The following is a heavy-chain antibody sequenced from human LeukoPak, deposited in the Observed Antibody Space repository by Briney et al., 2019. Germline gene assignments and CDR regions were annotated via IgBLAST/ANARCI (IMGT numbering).Heavy chain of an antibody. Sequence: GGSLRLSCAASGFTFDDYTMHWVRQAPGKGLEWVSFISWDGGSTYYADSVKGRFTISRDNAKNSLYLQMNSLRAEDTAVYYCARGGSTSSSSHFHHWGQGTLVTVSS. CDR2: ISWDGGST. V-gene: IGHV3-43*01. CDR3: ARGGSTSSSSHFHH. CDR1: GFTFDDYT. J-gene: IGHJ1*01. D-gene: IGHD6-6*01.